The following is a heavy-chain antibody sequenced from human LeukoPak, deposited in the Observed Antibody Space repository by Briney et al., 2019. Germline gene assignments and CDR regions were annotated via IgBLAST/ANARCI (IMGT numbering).Heavy chain of an antibody. V-gene: IGHV3-7*01. D-gene: IGHD6-13*01. J-gene: IGHJ4*02. Sequence: PGGSLRLSCAASGFTFSSYWMSWVRQAPGKGLEWVANIKQDGSEKYYVDSVKGRFTISRDNAKNSLYLQMNSLRAEDTAVYYCARFHLYSSSWYAFDYWGQGTLVTVSS. CDR2: IKQDGSEK. CDR1: GFTFSSYW. CDR3: ARFHLYSSSWYAFDY.